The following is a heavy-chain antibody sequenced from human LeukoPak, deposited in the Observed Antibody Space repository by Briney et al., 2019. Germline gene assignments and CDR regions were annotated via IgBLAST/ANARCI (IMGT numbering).Heavy chain of an antibody. CDR2: IYSGSST. J-gene: IGHJ4*02. CDR3: ARARTSWLYFDC. CDR1: VFPFSRYS. V-gene: IGHV3-53*01. D-gene: IGHD6-13*01. Sequence: GGSLRLSCTTSVFPFSRYSMNWVRQAPGKGLEWVSIIYSGSSTYYADSVKGRFTISRDNSKNTLYLQMNSLRVEDTAVYYCARARTSWLYFDCWGQGTLVTVSS.